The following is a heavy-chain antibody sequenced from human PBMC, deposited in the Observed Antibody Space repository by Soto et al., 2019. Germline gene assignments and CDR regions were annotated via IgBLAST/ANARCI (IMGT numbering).Heavy chain of an antibody. CDR3: ARWGVVPAANTYYYGMDV. CDR2: IIPIFGTA. V-gene: IGHV1-69*13. Sequence: GASVKVSCKASGGTFSSYAISWVRQAPGQGLGWMGGIIPIFGTANYAQKFQGRVTITADESTSTAYMELSSLRSEDTAVYYCARWGVVPAANTYYYGMDVWGQGTTVTVSS. CDR1: GGTFSSYA. D-gene: IGHD2-2*01. J-gene: IGHJ6*02.